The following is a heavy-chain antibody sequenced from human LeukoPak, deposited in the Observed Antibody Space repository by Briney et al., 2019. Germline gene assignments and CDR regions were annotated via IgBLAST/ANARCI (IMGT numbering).Heavy chain of an antibody. J-gene: IGHJ5*02. CDR1: GFTSSSDA. D-gene: IGHD2-2*01. V-gene: IGHV3-23*01. CDR2: ISGSGGST. CDR3: ASCSSTSCYNWFDP. Sequence: GGSLRPSCAASGFTSSSDAMSWVRQAPGKGLEWVSAISGSGGSTYYADSVKGRFTISRDNSENTLYLQMNSLRAEDTAVYYCASCSSTSCYNWFDPWGQGTLVTVSS.